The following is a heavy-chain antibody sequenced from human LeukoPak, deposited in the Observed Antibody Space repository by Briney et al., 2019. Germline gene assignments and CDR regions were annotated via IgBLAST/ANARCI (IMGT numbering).Heavy chain of an antibody. CDR2: IYTSGST. J-gene: IGHJ4*02. D-gene: IGHD6-25*01. CDR1: VGSISSGIYY. V-gene: IGHV4-61*02. CDR3: ARYLAGYYFDY. Sequence: SETLSLTCTVSVGSISSGIYYWSWTRQPAGKGLEWLGRIYTSGSTNYNPSLKSRVTISVDTSKNQFSLKLSSVTAADTAVYYCARYLAGYYFDYWGQGTLVTVSS.